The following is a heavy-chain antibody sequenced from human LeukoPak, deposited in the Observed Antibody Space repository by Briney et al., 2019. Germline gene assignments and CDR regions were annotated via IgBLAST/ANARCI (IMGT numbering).Heavy chain of an antibody. V-gene: IGHV4-59*01. CDR1: GGSINIDY. Sequence: PSETLSLTCIVSGGSINIDYWSWIRQPPGKGLEWIGNIYYSGSTNYNPSLKSRVTISLDTSKNQFSLKLSSVTAADTAVYYCARGVVIAPQTFDYWGQGTLVTVSS. CDR3: ARGVVIAPQTFDY. CDR2: IYYSGST. J-gene: IGHJ4*02. D-gene: IGHD2-21*01.